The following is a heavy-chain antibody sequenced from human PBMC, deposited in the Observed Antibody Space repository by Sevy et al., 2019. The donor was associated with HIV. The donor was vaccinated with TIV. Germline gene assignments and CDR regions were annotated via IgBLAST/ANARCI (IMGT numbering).Heavy chain of an antibody. J-gene: IGHJ3*02. V-gene: IGHV3-23*01. CDR1: GFTFSNYA. CDR3: AKEGGYSSSWYDAFDI. Sequence: GGSLRLSCAASGFTFSNYAMSWVRQAPGKGLEWVSGIGGSGGTTYYEDSVKGRFTISRDNSKNTLDLQMNSLRAEDTAVYYGAKEGGYSSSWYDAFDIWGQGTMVTVSS. D-gene: IGHD6-13*01. CDR2: IGGSGGTT.